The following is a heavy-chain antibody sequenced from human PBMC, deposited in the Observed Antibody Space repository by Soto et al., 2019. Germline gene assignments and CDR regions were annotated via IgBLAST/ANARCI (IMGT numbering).Heavy chain of an antibody. V-gene: IGHV3-66*01. D-gene: IGHD1-7*01. CDR3: ARDQTGGWELRY. Sequence: PGGSLRLSCAGSGFSFSTYSMNWVRQAPGKGLEWVSVIYSGGSTYYADSVKGRFTISRDNSKNTLYLQMNSLRAEDTAVYYCARDQTGGWELRYWGQGTLVTVSS. J-gene: IGHJ4*02. CDR2: IYSGGST. CDR1: GFSFSTYS.